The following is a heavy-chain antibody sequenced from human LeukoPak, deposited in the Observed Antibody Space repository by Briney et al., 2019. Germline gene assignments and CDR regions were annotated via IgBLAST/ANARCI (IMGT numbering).Heavy chain of an antibody. CDR2: IYDSGST. Sequence: SETLSLTCTVSGGSISSGGYYWSWIRQPPGKGLEWIGYIYDSGSTNSNPSLKSRVAISVDTSKNQFSLKLSSVTAADTAVYYCARVGGTNYYYYGMDAWGQGTTVTVSS. CDR3: ARVGGTNYYYYGMDA. D-gene: IGHD1-1*01. V-gene: IGHV4-61*08. J-gene: IGHJ6*02. CDR1: GGSISSGGYY.